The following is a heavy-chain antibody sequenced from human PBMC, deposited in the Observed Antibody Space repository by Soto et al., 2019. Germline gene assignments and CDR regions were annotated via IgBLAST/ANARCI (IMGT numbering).Heavy chain of an antibody. V-gene: IGHV1-69*01. CDR1: GGTFSSYA. D-gene: IGHD6-13*01. CDR2: IIPIFGTA. CDR3: VRECSLYYCYGMDV. Sequence: QVQLVQSGAEVKKPGSSVKVSCKASGGTFSSYAISWVRQAPGHGLEWMGGIIPIFGTANYAQKFQGRVTITADASMSTAYMEMSILRSEDTAVYYCVRECSLYYCYGMDVWVQGTTVTVSS. J-gene: IGHJ6*02.